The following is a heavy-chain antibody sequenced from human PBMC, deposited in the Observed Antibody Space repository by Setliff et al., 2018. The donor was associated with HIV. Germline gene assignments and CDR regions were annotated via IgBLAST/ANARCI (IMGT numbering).Heavy chain of an antibody. J-gene: IGHJ4*02. Sequence: LSLTCTVSGGSISSSSYYWGWIRQPPGKGLEWIGSMYYSGSTYYNPSLKSRVTISVDTSKNQFPLKLSSVTAADTAVYYCALSSGSYYNALDNWGQGTLVTVSS. D-gene: IGHD3-10*01. CDR3: ALSSGSYYNALDN. CDR2: MYYSGST. V-gene: IGHV4-39*01. CDR1: GGSISSSSYY.